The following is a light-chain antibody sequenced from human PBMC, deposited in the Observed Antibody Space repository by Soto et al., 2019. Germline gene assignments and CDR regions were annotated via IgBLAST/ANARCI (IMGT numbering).Light chain of an antibody. CDR2: VAS. V-gene: IGKV1-39*01. J-gene: IGKJ2*01. CDR1: QSINSY. Sequence: DIQMTQSPPSLSASVGDRVTITCRASQSINSYLNWYQQKPGKAPDLLIYVASSLQSGVPSRFSGSGSGTDVTLTISSLHPEESATYYCQQSYSVPYTFGQGTKMEIK. CDR3: QQSYSVPYT.